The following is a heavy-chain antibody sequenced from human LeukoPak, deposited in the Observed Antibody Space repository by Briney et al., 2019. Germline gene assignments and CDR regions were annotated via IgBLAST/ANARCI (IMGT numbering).Heavy chain of an antibody. CDR2: IYPHDSDT. CDR3: ARRRIVGSGWYDGALDI. J-gene: IGHJ3*02. V-gene: IGHV5-51*01. D-gene: IGHD6-19*01. CDR1: GYYFPTYW. Sequence: GESLNISCKGSGYYFPTYWLGWVRQTPGKGLGWVGIIYPHDSDTRYSPYFQGQVTRSVDKSINTAYLQWSSLKASDTAMYYCARRRIVGSGWYDGALDIWGQGTMVTVSS.